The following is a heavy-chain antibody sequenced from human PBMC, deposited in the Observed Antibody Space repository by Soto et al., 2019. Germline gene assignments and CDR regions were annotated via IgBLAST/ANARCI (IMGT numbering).Heavy chain of an antibody. Sequence: SVKVSCKASGGAFSSYSISWVGQAPGQGLEWMGGIIPIFGTANYAQKFQGRVTITADESTSTAYMELSSLRSEDTAVYYCARTTIATIKYSSYGMAVCGQGLSVTVSS. J-gene: IGHJ6*02. CDR2: IIPIFGTA. CDR3: ARTTIATIKYSSYGMAV. CDR1: GGAFSSYS. D-gene: IGHD2-21*01. V-gene: IGHV1-69*13.